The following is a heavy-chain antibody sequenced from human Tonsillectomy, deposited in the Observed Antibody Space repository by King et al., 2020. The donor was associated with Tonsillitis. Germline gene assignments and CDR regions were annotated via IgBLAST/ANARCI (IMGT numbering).Heavy chain of an antibody. CDR2: IIPILGIA. D-gene: IGHD5-24*01. J-gene: IGHJ6*02. CDR3: ARDGIERRATTYYYYGIDV. CDR1: GGTFSTYG. Sequence: QLVQSGAEVKKPGSSVKVSCKASGGTFSTYGISWVRQAPGQGLEWMGRIIPILGIANYAQKLQGRVTITADKSTSTAYMELSSLRSEDTAVYYCARDGIERRATTYYYYGIDVWGQGTTVTVSS. V-gene: IGHV1-69*04.